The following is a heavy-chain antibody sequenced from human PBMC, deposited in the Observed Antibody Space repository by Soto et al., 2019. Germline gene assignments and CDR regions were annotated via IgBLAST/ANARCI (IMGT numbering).Heavy chain of an antibody. Sequence: ASVKVSCKVSGGTFSSFAISWVRQAPGKGLEWMGGIIPIFGTANYAQKFQGRVTITADESTDTAYMELSSLRSEDTAVYYCATGAIHDYVWGSDRLGDDFDYWGQGTLVTVSS. J-gene: IGHJ4*02. V-gene: IGHV1-69*13. D-gene: IGHD3-16*01. CDR1: GGTFSSFA. CDR2: IIPIFGTA. CDR3: ATGAIHDYVWGSDRLGDDFDY.